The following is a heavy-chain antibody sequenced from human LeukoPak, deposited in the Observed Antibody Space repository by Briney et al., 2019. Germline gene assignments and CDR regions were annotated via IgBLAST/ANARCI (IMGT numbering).Heavy chain of an antibody. Sequence: SETLSLTCAVYGGSFSGYYWSWIRQPPGKGLEWIGEINHSGSTNYNPSLKSRVTISVDTSKNQFSLKLSSVTAADTAVYYCARRWYQDAFDIWGQGTMVTASS. CDR3: ARRWYQDAFDI. D-gene: IGHD2-15*01. V-gene: IGHV4-34*01. J-gene: IGHJ3*02. CDR1: GGSFSGYY. CDR2: INHSGST.